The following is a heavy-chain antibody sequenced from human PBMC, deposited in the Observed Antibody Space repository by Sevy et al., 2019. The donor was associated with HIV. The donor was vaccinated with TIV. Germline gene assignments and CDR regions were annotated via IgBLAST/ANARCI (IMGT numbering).Heavy chain of an antibody. CDR1: GFTFSSYT. Sequence: GGSLRLSCAASGFTFSSYTMHWVRQAPGKGLEWVALISYDGSDKYYGDSVKGRFTISRDNSKNTLYLQMNSLTPGDTAVYYCERDRYAGHNMSYLDYWAQGTLVTVSS. D-gene: IGHD2-21*01. CDR3: ERDRYAGHNMSYLDY. J-gene: IGHJ4*02. CDR2: ISYDGSDK. V-gene: IGHV3-30*04.